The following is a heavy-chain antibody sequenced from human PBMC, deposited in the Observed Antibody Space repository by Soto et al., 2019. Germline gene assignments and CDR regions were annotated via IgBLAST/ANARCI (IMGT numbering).Heavy chain of an antibody. V-gene: IGHV4-59*01. CDR3: ARAYCGGDCYPGWFDP. CDR2: IYSSGST. D-gene: IGHD2-21*02. J-gene: IGHJ5*02. Sequence: SETLSLTCTVSGGSISTYYWSWIRQPPGKGLEWIGYIYSSGSTNYNPSLKGRVTISVDTSKNQFSLKLNSVSAADTAVYYCARAYCGGDCYPGWFDPWGRGTLVTVSS. CDR1: GGSISTYY.